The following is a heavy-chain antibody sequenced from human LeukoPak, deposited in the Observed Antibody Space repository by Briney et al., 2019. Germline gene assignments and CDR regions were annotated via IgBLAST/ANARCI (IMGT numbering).Heavy chain of an antibody. Sequence: SETLSLTCTVSGGSISSSSYYWGWIRQPPGKGLEWIGSIYYSGSTYYNPSLKSRVTISVDTSKNQFSLKLSSVTAADTAVYYCARDRGYSGSVDSSGYYTHAFDIWGQGTMVTVSS. CDR1: GGSISSSSYY. CDR2: IYYSGST. D-gene: IGHD3-22*01. J-gene: IGHJ3*02. CDR3: ARDRGYSGSVDSSGYYTHAFDI. V-gene: IGHV4-39*07.